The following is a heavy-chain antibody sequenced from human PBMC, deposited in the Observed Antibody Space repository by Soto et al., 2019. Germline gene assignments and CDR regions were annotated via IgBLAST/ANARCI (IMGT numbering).Heavy chain of an antibody. D-gene: IGHD4-17*01. CDR1: GYTFTSYG. J-gene: IGHJ4*02. CDR3: ARSHDYGDYLYYFDY. V-gene: IGHV1-18*04. CDR2: ISAYNGNT. Sequence: ASVKVSCKASGYTFTSYGISWVRQAPGQGLEWMGWISAYNGNTNYAQKLQGRVTMTTDTSTSTAYMELRSLRSDDTAVYYCARSHDYGDYLYYFDYWGQGTLVTVSS.